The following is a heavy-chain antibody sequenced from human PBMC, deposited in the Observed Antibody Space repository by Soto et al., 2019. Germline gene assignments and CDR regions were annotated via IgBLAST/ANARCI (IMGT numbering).Heavy chain of an antibody. CDR2: ISGSGGST. D-gene: IGHD2-8*01. CDR3: AKGSCTNGVCFYYYYSYMDV. V-gene: IGHV3-23*01. CDR1: GFTFSSYA. J-gene: IGHJ6*03. Sequence: EVQLLESGGGLVQPGGSLRLSCAASGFTFSSYAMSWVRQAPGKGLEWVSAISGSGGSTYYADSVKGRFTISRDNSKNTLYLQMNSLRAEDTAVYYCAKGSCTNGVCFYYYYSYMDVWGKGTTVTVSS.